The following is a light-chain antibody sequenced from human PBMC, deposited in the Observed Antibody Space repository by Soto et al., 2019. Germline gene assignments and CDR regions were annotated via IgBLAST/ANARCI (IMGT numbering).Light chain of an antibody. Sequence: QSALTQPTSSSGSPGQSVTISCTGTSSDVGGYNYVSWYQQHPGKAPKLVIYEVTKRPSGVPDRFSGSRSGNTASLTVSGLQAEDEADYYCGSYGGSNNLIFGGGTKLTVL. V-gene: IGLV2-8*01. J-gene: IGLJ2*01. CDR3: GSYGGSNNLI. CDR1: SSDVGGYNY. CDR2: EVT.